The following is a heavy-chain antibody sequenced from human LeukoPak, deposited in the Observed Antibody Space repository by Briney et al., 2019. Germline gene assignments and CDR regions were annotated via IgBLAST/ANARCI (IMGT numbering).Heavy chain of an antibody. Sequence: GGSLRLSCAGSGFTFSSYGLSWVRQSPGKGLEWVSAITGRGDSTHYADSVKGRFTISRDNSKNMLFLQMNSLRAGDTGIYYCAKEWATDGDFDCWGQGTLVTVSS. CDR3: AKEWATDGDFDC. CDR1: GFTFSSYG. D-gene: IGHD2-21*01. J-gene: IGHJ4*02. V-gene: IGHV3-23*01. CDR2: ITGRGDST.